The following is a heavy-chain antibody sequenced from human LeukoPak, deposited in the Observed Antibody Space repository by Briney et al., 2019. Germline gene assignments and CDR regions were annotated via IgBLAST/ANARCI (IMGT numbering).Heavy chain of an antibody. CDR2: IYRGDNT. CDR1: GFNVSSNY. Sequence: PGGSLRLSCAASGFNVSSNYMSWVRQAPGKGLEWVSVIYRGDNTYYTDSVKGRFTISRDNAKNSLYLQMNSLRAEDTAVYYCAREGAEYYFDYWGQGTLVTVSS. V-gene: IGHV3-53*01. CDR3: AREGAEYYFDY. J-gene: IGHJ4*02.